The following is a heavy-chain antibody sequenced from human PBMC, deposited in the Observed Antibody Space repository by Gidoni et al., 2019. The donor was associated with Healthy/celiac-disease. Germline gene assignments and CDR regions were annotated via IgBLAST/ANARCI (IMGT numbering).Heavy chain of an antibody. CDR3: ASGSVVVTAIDAFEI. V-gene: IGHV3-11*06. D-gene: IGHD2-21*02. CDR2: ISSSSSYT. Sequence: QVQLVPSGRGFVTPGGPLRLSCAASVFTFSDYYISWTRQPPGKGLEWVSYISSSSSYTNYADSVKGGFTITRDNAKNSLYLQMNSLRAEDTAMYYCASGSVVVTAIDAFEIWGQGTMVTVSS. J-gene: IGHJ3*02. CDR1: VFTFSDYY.